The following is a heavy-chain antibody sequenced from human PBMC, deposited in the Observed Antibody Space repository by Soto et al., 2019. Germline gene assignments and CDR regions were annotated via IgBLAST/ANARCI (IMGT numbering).Heavy chain of an antibody. CDR1: GFNFLNSA. D-gene: IGHD2-15*01. V-gene: IGHV3-64D*06. CDR2: ISSEGGNK. CDR3: VKDPFYYSSGGPFRY. J-gene: IGHJ4*02. Sequence: GSLRLSCLSSGFNFLNSAMHWVRQAPGKGLEYVSGISSEGGNKYYGDAVKGRFIIPRDNSENTVFLQMTNARPEDAAVYYCVKDPFYYSSGGPFRYWGRGTLVTVSS.